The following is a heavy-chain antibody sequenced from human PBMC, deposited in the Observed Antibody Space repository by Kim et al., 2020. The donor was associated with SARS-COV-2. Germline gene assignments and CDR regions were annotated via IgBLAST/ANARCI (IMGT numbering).Heavy chain of an antibody. CDR1: GGTFSTSA. CDR3: ASWIIAGGPVLSYGLDV. CDR2: IIAFGARS. J-gene: IGHJ6*02. V-gene: IGHV1-69*13. D-gene: IGHD2-2*03. Sequence: SVKVSCKASGGTFSTSAISCVRQGPGQVREWLGGIIAFGARSNHAQRFKGSVTISAVESTSTNYMELSSLSSEDTATYYCASWIIAGGPVLSYGLDVWGPVTTVTFSS.